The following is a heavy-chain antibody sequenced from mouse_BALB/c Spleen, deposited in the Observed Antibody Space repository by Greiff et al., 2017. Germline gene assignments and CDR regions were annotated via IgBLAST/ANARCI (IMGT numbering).Heavy chain of an antibody. CDR1: GFSLTGYG. Sequence: VQVVESGPGLVAPSQSLSITCTVSGFSLTGYGVNWVRQPPGKGLEWLGMIWGDGSTDYNSALKSRLSISKDNSKSQVFLKMNSLQTDDTARYYCARDPYYGSSYGYFDVWGAGTTVTVSS. CDR2: IWGDGST. D-gene: IGHD1-1*01. CDR3: ARDPYYGSSYGYFDV. V-gene: IGHV2-6-7*01. J-gene: IGHJ1*01.